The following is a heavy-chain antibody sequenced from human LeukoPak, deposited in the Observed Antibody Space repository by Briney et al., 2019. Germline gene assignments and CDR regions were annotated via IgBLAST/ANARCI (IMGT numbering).Heavy chain of an antibody. D-gene: IGHD2-15*01. CDR2: INPNSGGT. CDR3: ARGAHLYCSGGSCYSKPNDALDI. J-gene: IGHJ3*02. Sequence: ASVKVSCKASGYTFTGYYMHRVRQAPGQGLEWMGWINPNSGGTNYAQKFQGRVTMTRDTSISTAYMELSRLRSDDTAVYYCARGAHLYCSGGSCYSKPNDALDIWGQGTMVTVSS. CDR1: GYTFTGYY. V-gene: IGHV1-2*02.